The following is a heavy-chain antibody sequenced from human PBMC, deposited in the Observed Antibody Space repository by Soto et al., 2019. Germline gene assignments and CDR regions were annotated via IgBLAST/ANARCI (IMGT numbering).Heavy chain of an antibody. V-gene: IGHV4-31*03. Sequence: QVQLQESGPGLVKPSQTLSLTCTVSGGSISSGGYYWSWIRQHPGKGLEWIGYIYYSGSTYYNPSLKSRVTISVDTSKNQFSLKLSSVTAADTAGYYCARERPQYGRVYLDYWGQGTLVTVSS. J-gene: IGHJ4*02. CDR1: GGSISSGGYY. CDR2: IYYSGST. CDR3: ARERPQYGRVYLDY. D-gene: IGHD4-17*01.